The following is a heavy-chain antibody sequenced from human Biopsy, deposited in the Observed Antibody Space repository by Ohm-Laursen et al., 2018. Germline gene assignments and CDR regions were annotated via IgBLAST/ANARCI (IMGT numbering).Heavy chain of an antibody. Sequence: PGTLSLTCTVSGGSISSDYWSWIRQTPGKGLEWIGYIYYSGSTNYNPSLKSRASLSLDTSKNHFSLKLTTVTAADTAVYYCARATNSTGWPYYYFYGMDVWGQGTTVTVSS. CDR3: ARATNSTGWPYYYFYGMDV. J-gene: IGHJ6*02. V-gene: IGHV4-59*01. CDR1: GGSISSDY. D-gene: IGHD2/OR15-2a*01. CDR2: IYYSGST.